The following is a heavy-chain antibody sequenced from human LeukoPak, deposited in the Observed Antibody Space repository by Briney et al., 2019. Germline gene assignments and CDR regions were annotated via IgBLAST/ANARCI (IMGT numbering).Heavy chain of an antibody. J-gene: IGHJ3*02. D-gene: IGHD6-19*01. CDR1: GYTFTNYY. CDR2: INPSGGST. V-gene: IGHV1-46*01. Sequence: GASVKVSCKASGYTFTNYYMHWVRQAPGQGLEWMGTINPSGGSTDYAQKFQGRVTMTRDISTSTVYMELSSLRSEDTAVYYCARFGLGKHIEVAGIPFDIWGQGTMVTVSS. CDR3: ARFGLGKHIEVAGIPFDI.